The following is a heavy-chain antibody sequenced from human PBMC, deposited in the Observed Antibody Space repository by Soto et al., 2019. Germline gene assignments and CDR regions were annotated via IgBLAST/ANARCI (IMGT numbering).Heavy chain of an antibody. Sequence: XGSLRLSCAAAGFTFHNYAMSWVRQAPGKGLEWVSSINGPGDDTYYADSVKGRFTISRDNSKNTLYLQMNSLRAEDTALYYCAKDRWGGDSSSFDHWGQGTLVTVSS. J-gene: IGHJ4*02. D-gene: IGHD6-13*01. CDR3: AKDRWGGDSSSFDH. CDR1: GFTFHNYA. CDR2: INGPGDDT. V-gene: IGHV3-23*01.